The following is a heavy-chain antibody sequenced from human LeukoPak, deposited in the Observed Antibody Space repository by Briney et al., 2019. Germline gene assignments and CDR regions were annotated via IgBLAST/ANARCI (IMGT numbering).Heavy chain of an antibody. Sequence: PSETLSLTCTVSGGSIRSYYWSWIRQPPGKGLEWIGYIYYSGSTNYNPSLKSRVTISVDTPKNQFSLKLSSVTAADTAVYYCARAYSGYGQIDYWGQGTLVTVSS. CDR1: GGSIRSYY. J-gene: IGHJ4*02. CDR3: ARAYSGYGQIDY. D-gene: IGHD5-12*01. V-gene: IGHV4-59*01. CDR2: IYYSGST.